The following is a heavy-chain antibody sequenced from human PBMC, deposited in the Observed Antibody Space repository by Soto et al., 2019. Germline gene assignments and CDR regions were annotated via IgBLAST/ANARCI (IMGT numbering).Heavy chain of an antibody. CDR1: GGTFSSYA. Sequence: ASVKVSCKASGGTFSSYAISWVRQAPGQGLEWMRGISPNNGTTNYAQKLQGRVTMTTDTSTSTAYMELRSLRSDDTAVYYCARAGQYGDYDYWGQGTLVTVSS. CDR2: ISPNNGTT. D-gene: IGHD4-17*01. J-gene: IGHJ4*02. CDR3: ARAGQYGDYDY. V-gene: IGHV1-18*01.